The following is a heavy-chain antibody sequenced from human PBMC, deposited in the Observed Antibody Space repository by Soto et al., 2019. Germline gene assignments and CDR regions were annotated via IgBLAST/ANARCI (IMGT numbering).Heavy chain of an antibody. D-gene: IGHD2-21*01. J-gene: IGHJ6*02. V-gene: IGHV3-7*01. CDR3: AGDVDWVYYYYGMDV. CDR1: GFTFSSNW. Sequence: HPGGSLRLSCAASGFTFSSNWMSWVRQAPGKGLEWVANINQDGSEKYYVDSVKGRFTISRDNAKNSLYLQMNSLRAEDTAVYYCAGDVDWVYYYYGMDVWGQGTTVTVSS. CDR2: INQDGSEK.